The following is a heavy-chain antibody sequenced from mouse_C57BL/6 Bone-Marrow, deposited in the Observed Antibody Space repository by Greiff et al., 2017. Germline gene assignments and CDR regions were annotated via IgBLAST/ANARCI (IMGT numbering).Heavy chain of an antibody. CDR1: GYTFTDYN. D-gene: IGHD1-1*02. CDR3: ASGGNYEYFDV. Sequence: EVQLQQSGPELVKPGASVKIPCKASGYTFTDYNMDWVKQSHGKSLEWIGDINPNNGGTIYNQKFKGKATLTVDKSSSTAYMELRSLTSADTAVYYCASGGNYEYFDVWGTGTTVTVSS. CDR2: INPNNGGT. V-gene: IGHV1-18*01. J-gene: IGHJ1*03.